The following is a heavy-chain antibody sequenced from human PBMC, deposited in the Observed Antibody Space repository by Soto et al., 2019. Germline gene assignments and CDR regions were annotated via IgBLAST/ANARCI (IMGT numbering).Heavy chain of an antibody. CDR3: AREGSPEWPRTPTSAFDI. V-gene: IGHV1-69*04. D-gene: IGHD2-8*01. Sequence: ASVKVSCKASGGTFSSYTISWVRQAPGQGLEWMGRIIPILGIANYAQKFQGRVTITADKSTSTAYMELSSLRSEDTAVYYCAREGSPEWPRTPTSAFDIWGQGTMVTVSS. CDR1: GGTFSSYT. J-gene: IGHJ3*02. CDR2: IIPILGIA.